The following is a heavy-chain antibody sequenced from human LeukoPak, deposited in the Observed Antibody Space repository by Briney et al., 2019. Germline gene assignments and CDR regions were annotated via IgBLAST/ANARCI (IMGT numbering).Heavy chain of an antibody. CDR3: ARAPAHTSCYFRCRDWFDP. V-gene: IGHV3-30*06. CDR1: GFTFSSYG. D-gene: IGHD2-2*01. Sequence: GRSLRLSCAASGFTFSSYGMHWVRQAPGKGLEWVAVISYDGSNKYYADSVKGRFTISRDNSKNTLYLQMNSLRAEDTAVYYCARAPAHTSCYFRCRDWFDPWGQGTLVTVSS. J-gene: IGHJ5*02. CDR2: ISYDGSNK.